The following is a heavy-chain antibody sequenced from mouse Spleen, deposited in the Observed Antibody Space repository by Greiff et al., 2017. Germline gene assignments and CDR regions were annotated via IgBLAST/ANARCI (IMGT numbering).Heavy chain of an antibody. CDR3: ANLDPT. Sequence: EVKLMESGPGLVKPSQSLSLTCSVTGYSITSGYHWNWIRQFPGNKLEWLGFISYDGTNIYNPSLKNRVSITRDTSQNQFFLNLYSVTPEDTATYYCANLDPTWGRGTLVTVSA. CDR1: GYSITSGYH. CDR2: ISYDGTN. V-gene: IGHV3-6*01. J-gene: IGHJ3*01.